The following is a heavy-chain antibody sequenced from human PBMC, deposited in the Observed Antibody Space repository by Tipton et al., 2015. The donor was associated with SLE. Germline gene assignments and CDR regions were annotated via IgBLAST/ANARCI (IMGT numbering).Heavy chain of an antibody. Sequence: TLSLTCAVYGGSFSGYYWSWIRQPPGKGLEWIGYINHSGSTNYNPSLKSRVTISVDTSKNQFSLKLSSVTAADTAVYYCARDLGDDIWGQGTMVTVSS. J-gene: IGHJ3*02. D-gene: IGHD3-16*01. V-gene: IGHV4-34*01. CDR2: INHSGST. CDR1: GGSFSGYY. CDR3: ARDLGDDI.